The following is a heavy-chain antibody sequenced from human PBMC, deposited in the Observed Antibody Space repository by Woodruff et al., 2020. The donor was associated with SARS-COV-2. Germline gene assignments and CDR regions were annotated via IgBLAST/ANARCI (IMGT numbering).Heavy chain of an antibody. J-gene: IGHJ3*02. Sequence: GDSDTRYSPSFQGQVTISADKSISTAYLQWSSLKASDTAMYYCAWCTGYSSGWYMDDAFDIWGQGTMVTVSS. CDR2: GDSDT. CDR3: AWCTGYSSGWYMDDAFDI. D-gene: IGHD6-19*01. V-gene: IGHV5-51*01.